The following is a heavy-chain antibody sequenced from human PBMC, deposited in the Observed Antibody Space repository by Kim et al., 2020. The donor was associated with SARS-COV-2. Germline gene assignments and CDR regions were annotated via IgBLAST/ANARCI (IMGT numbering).Heavy chain of an antibody. Sequence: TTYCADSVKGRSTVSRDNSNSTVSLQMSKLIVDDTAVYYCASQSPANDYWGQGTLVTVSS. CDR2: TT. CDR3: ASQSPANDY. J-gene: IGHJ4*02. V-gene: IGHV3-23*01.